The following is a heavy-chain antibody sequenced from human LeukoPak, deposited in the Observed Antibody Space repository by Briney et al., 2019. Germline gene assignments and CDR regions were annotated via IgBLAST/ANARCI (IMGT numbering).Heavy chain of an antibody. CDR2: IKQDGSEK. CDR3: ARDYVRGGIDY. Sequence: GGSLRLSCAASGFTFSSYWMSWVRRAPGKGLEWVANIKQDGSEKYYVDSVKGRFTISRDNAKNSLYLQMNSMRAEGTAVYYCARDYVRGGIDYWGQGTLVTVSS. J-gene: IGHJ4*02. CDR1: GFTFSSYW. V-gene: IGHV3-7*01. D-gene: IGHD3-10*01.